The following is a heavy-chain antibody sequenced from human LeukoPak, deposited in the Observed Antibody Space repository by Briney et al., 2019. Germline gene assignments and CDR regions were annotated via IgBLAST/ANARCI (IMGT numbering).Heavy chain of an antibody. J-gene: IGHJ6*03. CDR1: GGSFSGYY. V-gene: IGHV4-34*01. Sequence: KPSETLSLTCAVYGGSFSGYYWSWIRQPPGKGLEWIGEINHSGSTNYNPSLKSRVTISLDTSKNQFSLKVRYVTAADTAVYYCARPKFWGMVRGGNMDVWGKGTTVTISS. CDR3: ARPKFWGMVRGGNMDV. CDR2: INHSGST. D-gene: IGHD3-10*01.